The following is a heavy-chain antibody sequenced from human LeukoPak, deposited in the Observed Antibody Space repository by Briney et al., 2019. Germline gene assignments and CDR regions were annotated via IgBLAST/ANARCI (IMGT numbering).Heavy chain of an antibody. D-gene: IGHD6-13*01. J-gene: IGHJ4*02. V-gene: IGHV4-39*01. CDR3: ARHGGAAGGH. Sequence: SETLSLTCSVSGGSISVSDYYWGWIRQPPGKGLEWIGSIYYSGTTYYNPSLKSRVSISVDTSKNQFSLKLSSVTAADTAVYYCARHGGAAGGHWGQGTLVTVSS. CDR2: IYYSGTT. CDR1: GGSISVSDYY.